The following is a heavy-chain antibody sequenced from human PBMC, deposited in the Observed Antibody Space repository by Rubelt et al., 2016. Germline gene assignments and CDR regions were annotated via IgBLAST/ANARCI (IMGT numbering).Heavy chain of an antibody. J-gene: IGHJ4*02. V-gene: IGHV4-38-2*02. Sequence: QVQLQESGPGLVKPSETLSLTCTVSGYSISSGYYWGWIRQPPGKGLEWIGSIYYSGSTYYNPSLKSRVTLSVDTSKNQFSLKLSSVTAADTAVYYCARFTVYYYDSSGYQYYFDYWGQGTLVTVSS. D-gene: IGHD3-22*01. CDR3: ARFTVYYYDSSGYQYYFDY. CDR1: GYSISSGYY. CDR2: IYYSGST.